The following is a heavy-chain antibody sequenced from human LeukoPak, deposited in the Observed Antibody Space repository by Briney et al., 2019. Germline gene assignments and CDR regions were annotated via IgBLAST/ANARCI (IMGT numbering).Heavy chain of an antibody. V-gene: IGHV4-39*01. J-gene: IGHJ5*02. D-gene: IGHD1-1*01. CDR3: ASPRRGYPSTGFDP. CDR2: IYYSGST. Sequence: PSETLSLTCTVSGGSISSSSYYWGWIRQPPGKGLEWIGSIYYSGSTYYNPSLKSRVTISVDTSKNQFSLKLSSVTAADTAVYYCASPRRGYPSTGFDPWGQGTLVTVSS. CDR1: GGSISSSSYY.